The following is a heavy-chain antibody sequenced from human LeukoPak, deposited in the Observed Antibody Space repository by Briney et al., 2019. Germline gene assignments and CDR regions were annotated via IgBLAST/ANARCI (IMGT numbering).Heavy chain of an antibody. J-gene: IGHJ6*03. D-gene: IGHD3-3*01. Sequence: PGGSLRLSCAASGFTFSSYAMSWVRQAPGKGLEWVSAISGSGGSTYYADSVKGRFTISRDNSKNTLYLQMNSLRAEDTAVYYCAKGFGIFGNHRRPPDYYYMDVWGKGTTVTVSS. CDR1: GFTFSSYA. V-gene: IGHV3-23*01. CDR3: AKGFGIFGNHRRPPDYYYMDV. CDR2: ISGSGGST.